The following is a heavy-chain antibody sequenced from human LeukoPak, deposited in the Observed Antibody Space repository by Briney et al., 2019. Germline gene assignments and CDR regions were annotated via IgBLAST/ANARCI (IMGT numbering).Heavy chain of an antibody. CDR2: IYYSGST. Sequence: SETLSLTCTVSGGSISSSSYYWGWIRQPPGQGLEYIGSIYYSGSTYYNPSLKSRVTISVDTSKNQFSLKLSSVTAADTAVYYCARISRGFDYWGQGTLVTVSS. D-gene: IGHD6-13*01. CDR3: ARISRGFDY. CDR1: GGSISSSSYY. V-gene: IGHV4-39*07. J-gene: IGHJ4*02.